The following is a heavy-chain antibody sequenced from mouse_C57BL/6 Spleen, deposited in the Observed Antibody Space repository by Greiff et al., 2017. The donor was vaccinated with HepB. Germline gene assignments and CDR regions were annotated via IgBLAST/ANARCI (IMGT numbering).Heavy chain of an antibody. Sequence: EVQGVESGGGLVQPGGSLSLSCAASGFTFTDYYMSWVRQPPGKALEWLGFIRNKANGYTTEYSASVKGRFTISRDNSQSILYLQMNALRAEDSATYYCASYGSSYFYYAMDYWGQGTSVTVSS. V-gene: IGHV7-3*01. CDR1: GFTFTDYY. CDR2: IRNKANGYTT. J-gene: IGHJ4*01. CDR3: ASYGSSYFYYAMDY. D-gene: IGHD1-1*01.